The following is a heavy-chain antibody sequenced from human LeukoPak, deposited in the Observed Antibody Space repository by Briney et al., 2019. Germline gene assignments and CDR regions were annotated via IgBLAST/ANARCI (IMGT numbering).Heavy chain of an antibody. Sequence: GGSLRLSCAASGFTFSSYGMHWVRQAPGKGLEWVAFIRYDGSNEYYADSVKGRFTISRDNSKNTLYLQMNSLRAEDTAVYYCAREIGDVAAFDYWGQGTLVTVSS. D-gene: IGHD3-3*01. CDR2: IRYDGSNE. V-gene: IGHV3-30*02. J-gene: IGHJ4*02. CDR1: GFTFSSYG. CDR3: AREIGDVAAFDY.